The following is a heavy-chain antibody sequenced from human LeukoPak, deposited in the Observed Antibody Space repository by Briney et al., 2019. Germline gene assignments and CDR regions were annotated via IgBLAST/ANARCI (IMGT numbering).Heavy chain of an antibody. D-gene: IGHD3-10*01. Sequence: ASVKVSCKASGYTFTSYGISWVRQAPGQGLEWMGWISAYNGNTNYAQKLQGRVTMTTDTSTSTAYMELRSLRSDDAAVYYCARGDYYGSGTYYKKTVDYWGQGTLVTVSS. CDR1: GYTFTSYG. V-gene: IGHV1-18*01. CDR3: ARGDYYGSGTYYKKTVDY. J-gene: IGHJ4*02. CDR2: ISAYNGNT.